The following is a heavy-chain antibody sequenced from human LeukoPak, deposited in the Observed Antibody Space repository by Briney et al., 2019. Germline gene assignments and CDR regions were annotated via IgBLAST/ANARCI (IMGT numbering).Heavy chain of an antibody. CDR1: GFTFSSYS. J-gene: IGHJ4*02. CDR2: ISSSSSYI. V-gene: IGHV3-21*01. CDR3: AREHYYGSGSYPHFDY. Sequence: PGGSLRLSCAASGFTFSSYSMNWVRQAPGKGLEWFSSISSSSSYIYYADSVKGRFTIYRDNAKNSLYLQMNSLRAEDTAVYYCAREHYYGSGSYPHFDYWGQGTLVTVSS. D-gene: IGHD3-10*01.